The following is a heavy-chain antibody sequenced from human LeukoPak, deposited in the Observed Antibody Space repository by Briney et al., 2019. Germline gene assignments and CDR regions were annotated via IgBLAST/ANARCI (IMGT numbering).Heavy chain of an antibody. J-gene: IGHJ3*02. CDR2: IYPGDSDT. D-gene: IGHD6-13*01. V-gene: IGHV5-51*01. CDR3: ARPSLNEAGTGHAFDI. Sequence: GESLKISCKGSGYSFTSYWIGWVRQMPGKGLEWMGVIYPGDSDTKYSPSFQGQVTISADKSISTAYLQWSSLKALDTAMYYCARPSLNEAGTGHAFDIWGQGTMVTVSS. CDR1: GYSFTSYW.